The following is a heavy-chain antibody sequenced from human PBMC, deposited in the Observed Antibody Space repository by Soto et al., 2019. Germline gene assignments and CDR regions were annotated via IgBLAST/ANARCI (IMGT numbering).Heavy chain of an antibody. CDR3: ARSRSGWYKDAFDI. J-gene: IGHJ3*02. Sequence: QVQLVQSGSELKKPGASVKVSCKASGSTFTSYAMNWVRQAPGQGIEWMGWINTNTGNPTYAQGFTGRFVFSLDTSVSTAYLQICSLKAEDTAVYYCARSRSGWYKDAFDIWGQGTMVTVSS. D-gene: IGHD6-19*01. CDR2: INTNTGNP. V-gene: IGHV7-4-1*01. CDR1: GSTFTSYA.